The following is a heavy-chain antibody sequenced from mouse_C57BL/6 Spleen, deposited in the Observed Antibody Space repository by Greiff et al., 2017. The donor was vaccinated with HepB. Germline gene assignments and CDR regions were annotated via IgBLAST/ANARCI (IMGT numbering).Heavy chain of an antibody. V-gene: IGHV1-55*01. CDR2: IYPGSGST. D-gene: IGHD1-1*01. J-gene: IGHJ4*01. CDR1: GYTFTSYW. Sequence: VKLQQPGAELVKPGASVKMSCKASGYTFTSYWITWVKQRPGQGLEWIGDIYPGSGSTNYNEKFKSKATLTVDTTSSTAYMQLSSLTSEDSAVYYCARKGLRWYAMDYWGQGTSVTVSS. CDR3: ARKGLRWYAMDY.